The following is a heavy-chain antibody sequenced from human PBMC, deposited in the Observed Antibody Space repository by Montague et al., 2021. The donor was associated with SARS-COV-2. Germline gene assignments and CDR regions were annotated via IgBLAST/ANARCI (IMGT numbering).Heavy chain of an antibody. CDR1: DFTFSDYS. CDR3: ARRRIKDILLVLPAPHLDV. J-gene: IGHJ6*04. V-gene: IGHV3-23*01. Sequence: SLRLSCVAFDFTFSDYSMTWVRQAPGKGLEWVSFITGSGSTTYYXDSXKGRFTISRDNSRSTLYLQMNSLRVEDTAVYYCARRRIKDILLVLPAPHLDVWGKGTTVTVSS. CDR2: ITGSGSTT. D-gene: IGHD2-21*02.